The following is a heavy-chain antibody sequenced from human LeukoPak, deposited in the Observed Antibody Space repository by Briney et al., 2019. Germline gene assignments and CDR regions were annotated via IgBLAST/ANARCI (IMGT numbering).Heavy chain of an antibody. V-gene: IGHV3-30*02. D-gene: IGHD4-23*01. CDR2: IRYDGSNK. J-gene: IGHJ4*02. Sequence: PGGSLRLSCAASGFTFSSYGMHWVRQAPGKGLEWVAFIRYDGSNKYYADSVKGRFTISRDNSKNTLYLQMNSLRAEDTAVYYCAKDRRDYGGNSPDYWGQGTLVTVSS. CDR1: GFTFSSYG. CDR3: AKDRRDYGGNSPDY.